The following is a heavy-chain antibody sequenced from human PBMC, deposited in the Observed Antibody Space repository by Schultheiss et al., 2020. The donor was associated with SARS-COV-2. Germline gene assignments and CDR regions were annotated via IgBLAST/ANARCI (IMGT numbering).Heavy chain of an antibody. D-gene: IGHD6-6*01. V-gene: IGHV4-4*02. Sequence: SETLSLTCAVSGGSISSSNWWSWVRQPPGKGLEWIGYIYYSGSTNYNPSLKSRVTISVDTSKNQFSLKLSSVTAADTAVYYCARDRYSSSPHLTYYYYYGMDVWGQGTTVTVSS. CDR2: IYYSGST. J-gene: IGHJ6*02. CDR3: ARDRYSSSPHLTYYYYYGMDV. CDR1: GGSISSSNW.